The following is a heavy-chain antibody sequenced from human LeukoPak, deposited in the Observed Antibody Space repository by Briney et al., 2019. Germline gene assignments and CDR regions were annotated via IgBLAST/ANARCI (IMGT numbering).Heavy chain of an antibody. J-gene: IGHJ4*02. D-gene: IGHD6-19*01. CDR2: ISAYNGNT. CDR3: ARVTRRYSSGWYRDDY. V-gene: IGHV1-18*01. Sequence: ASVKVSCKASGYTFTSYGISWVRQAPGQGLEWMGWISAYNGNTNYAQELQGRVTMTTDTSTSTAYMELRSLRSDDTAVYYCARVTRRYSSGWYRDDYWGQGTLVTVSS. CDR1: GYTFTSYG.